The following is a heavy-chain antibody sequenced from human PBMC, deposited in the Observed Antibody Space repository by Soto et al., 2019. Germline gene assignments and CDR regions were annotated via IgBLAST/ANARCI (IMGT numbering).Heavy chain of an antibody. J-gene: IGHJ5*02. CDR3: ARDFADCSGGSCYSGWFDP. V-gene: IGHV4-30-4*01. D-gene: IGHD2-15*01. CDR2: IYYSGST. Sequence: SETLSLTCTVSGGSISSGDYYWSWVRQPPGKGLEWIGYIYYSGSTYYNPSLKSRVTISVDTSKNQFSLKLSSVTAADTAVYYCARDFADCSGGSCYSGWFDPWGQGTLVTVSS. CDR1: GGSISSGDYY.